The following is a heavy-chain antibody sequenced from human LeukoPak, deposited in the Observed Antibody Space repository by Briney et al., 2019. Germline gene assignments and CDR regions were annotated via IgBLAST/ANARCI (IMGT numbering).Heavy chain of an antibody. CDR3: AKEGDPSGLNYDFWSGYSRQPGSYYYGMDV. V-gene: IGHV3-9*01. J-gene: IGHJ6*02. Sequence: GGSLRLSCAASGFTFDDYAMHWVRQAPGKGLEWFSGISWNSGSIGYADSVKGRFTISRDNAKNSLYLQMNSLRAEDTALYYCAKEGDPSGLNYDFWSGYSRQPGSYYYGMDVWGQGTTVTVSS. D-gene: IGHD3-3*01. CDR1: GFTFDDYA. CDR2: ISWNSGSI.